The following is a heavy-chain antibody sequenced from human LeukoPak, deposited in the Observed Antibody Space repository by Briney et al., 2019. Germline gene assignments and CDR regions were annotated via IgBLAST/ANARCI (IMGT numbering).Heavy chain of an antibody. Sequence: ASVKVSCKASGYTFTSYYMHWVRQAPGQGLEWMGIINPSGGSTSYAQKFQGRVTMTRDTSTSTVYMELSSLRSEDTAVHYCASLYGDYIEYAFDIWGQGTMVTVPS. J-gene: IGHJ3*02. CDR1: GYTFTSYY. V-gene: IGHV1-46*01. CDR2: INPSGGST. D-gene: IGHD4-17*01. CDR3: ASLYGDYIEYAFDI.